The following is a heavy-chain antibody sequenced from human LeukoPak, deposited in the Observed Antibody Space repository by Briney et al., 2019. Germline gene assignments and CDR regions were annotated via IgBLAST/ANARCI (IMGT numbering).Heavy chain of an antibody. J-gene: IGHJ4*02. CDR2: IYYGGST. D-gene: IGHD2-15*01. Sequence: PSETLSLTCSVPGDSINSNYWSWMRQPPGKGLEWIGYIYYGGSTNYNPSLKSRVSMSVDTSKNQFSLNLSSVTAADTAVYHCARLLAGCPGGRCRAHFDYWGQGTLVTVSS. CDR1: GDSINSNY. V-gene: IGHV4-59*01. CDR3: ARLLAGCPGGRCRAHFDY.